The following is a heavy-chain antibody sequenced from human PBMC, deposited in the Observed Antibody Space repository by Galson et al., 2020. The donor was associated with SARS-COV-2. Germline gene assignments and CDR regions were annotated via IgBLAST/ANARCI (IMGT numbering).Heavy chain of an antibody. CDR2: ISYDGSNK. V-gene: IGHV3-30*01. D-gene: IGHD4-4*01. CDR1: GFIFSDYA. CDR3: ARNSDFFEYFDY. J-gene: IGHJ4*02. Sequence: GGSLRLSCAASGFIFSDYAMHWVRQAPGKGLEWMTAISYDGSNKFYADSVKGRFTISRDKSKHTLYLQMDSLRPGDTAVYYCARNSDFFEYFDYWGQGTLVTVSS.